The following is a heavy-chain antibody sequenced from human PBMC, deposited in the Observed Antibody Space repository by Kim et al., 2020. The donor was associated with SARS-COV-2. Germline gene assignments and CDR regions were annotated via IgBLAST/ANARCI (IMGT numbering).Heavy chain of an antibody. J-gene: IGHJ3*01. Sequence: ASVKVSCKASGYTFTSYDMNWVRQAPGQRLEWMGWINADNGNTSYSQKLQGRVTITRDTSASTAYMELSSLRSEDTAVYYCAGANGRITVNGVVVVCDAF. CDR1: GYTFTSYD. CDR3: AGANGRITVNGVVVVCDAF. CDR2: INADNGNT. V-gene: IGHV1-3*01. D-gene: IGHD1-20*01.